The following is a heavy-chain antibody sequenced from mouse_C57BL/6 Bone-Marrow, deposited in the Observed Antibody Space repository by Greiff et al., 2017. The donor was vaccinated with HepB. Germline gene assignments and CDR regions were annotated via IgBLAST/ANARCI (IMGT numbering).Heavy chain of an antibody. CDR3: ARGYSYCDY. V-gene: IGHV5-17*01. J-gene: IGHJ2*01. Sequence: EVKLMESGGGLVKPGGSLKLSCAASGFTFSDYGMHWVRQAPEKGLEWVAYISSGSSTIYYADTVKGRFTISRDNAKNTLFLQMTSLRSEDTAMYYCARGYSYCDYWGQGTTLTVSS. CDR1: GFTFSDYG. CDR2: ISSGSSTI.